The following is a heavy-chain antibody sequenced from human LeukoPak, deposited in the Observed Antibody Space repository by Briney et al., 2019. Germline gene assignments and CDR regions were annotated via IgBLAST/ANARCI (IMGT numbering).Heavy chain of an antibody. CDR3: ARGVVFLQYYYYMDV. Sequence: ASVKVSCKASGYTFTSYDINWVRQATGQGLEWMGWMNPNSGNTGYAQKFQGRVTMTRNTSISTAYMELSSLRSEDTAVYYCARGVVFLQYYYYMDVWGKGTTVTVSS. CDR2: MNPNSGNT. D-gene: IGHD5/OR15-5a*01. CDR1: GYTFTSYD. J-gene: IGHJ6*03. V-gene: IGHV1-8*01.